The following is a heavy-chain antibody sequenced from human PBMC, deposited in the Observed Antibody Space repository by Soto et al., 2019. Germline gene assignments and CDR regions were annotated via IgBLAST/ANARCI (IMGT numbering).Heavy chain of an antibody. CDR1: GFTFSSYA. D-gene: IGHD6-13*01. J-gene: IGHJ6*03. Sequence: GGSLRLSCAASGFTFSSYAMSWVRQAPGKGLEWVSAISGSGGSTYYADSVKGRFTISRDNSKNTLYLQMNSLRAEDTAVYYCAKAGSSSSWYVHYYYMDVWGKGTTVTVSS. CDR3: AKAGSSSSWYVHYYYMDV. V-gene: IGHV3-23*01. CDR2: ISGSGGST.